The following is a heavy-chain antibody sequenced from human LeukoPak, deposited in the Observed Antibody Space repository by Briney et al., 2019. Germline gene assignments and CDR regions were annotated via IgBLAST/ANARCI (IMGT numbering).Heavy chain of an antibody. V-gene: IGHV4-39*01. CDR1: GGSVSSTEFY. J-gene: IGHJ4*02. Sequence: PSETLSLTCTVSGGSVSSTEFYWGWIRQPPVKGLQWIGNIYYTGSTYYNPSLNSRVAMSVDTSQNQFSLKMASVTAADTAVYYCARLSKGRYFDYIFDNWGQGTLVTVSS. CDR3: ARLSKGRYFDYIFDN. D-gene: IGHD3-9*01. CDR2: IYYTGST.